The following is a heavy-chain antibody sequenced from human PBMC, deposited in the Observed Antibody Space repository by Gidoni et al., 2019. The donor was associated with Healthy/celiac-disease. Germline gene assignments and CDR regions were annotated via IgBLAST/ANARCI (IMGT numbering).Heavy chain of an antibody. V-gene: IGHV3-21*01. Sequence: EVQLVESGGGLVKHGGSLGLSWEASGFTFSSYSMNWVRRAPGKWLEWVSSISSSSSYIYYADSVKGRFTISRDNAKNSLYLQMNSLRAEDTAVYYCAREGYCSGGSCYSYAFDIWGQGTMVTVSS. D-gene: IGHD2-15*01. J-gene: IGHJ3*02. CDR2: ISSSSSYI. CDR1: GFTFSSYS. CDR3: AREGYCSGGSCYSYAFDI.